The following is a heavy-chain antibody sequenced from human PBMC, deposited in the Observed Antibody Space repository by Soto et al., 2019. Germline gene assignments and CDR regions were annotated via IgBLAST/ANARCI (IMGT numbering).Heavy chain of an antibody. V-gene: IGHV4-30-4*01. CDR2: IYYSGST. CDR1: GGSISSGDYY. CDR3: ATVFGYCSSTSCYTHTGYGMDV. J-gene: IGHJ6*02. Sequence: PSETLSLTCTVSGGSISSGDYYWSWIRQPPGKGLEWIGYIYYSGSTYYNPSLKSRVTISVDTSKNQFSLKLSSVTAADTAVYYCATVFGYCSSTSCYTHTGYGMDVWGQGTTVTVSS. D-gene: IGHD2-2*02.